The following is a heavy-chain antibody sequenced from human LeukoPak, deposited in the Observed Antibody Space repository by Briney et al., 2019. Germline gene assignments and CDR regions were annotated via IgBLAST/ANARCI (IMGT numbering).Heavy chain of an antibody. Sequence: PGGSLRLSCAASGFTFSSYAMSWVRQAPGKGLEWVSAISGSGGSTYYADSVKGRFTISRDNSKNTLYLQMNSLRAEDTAVYYCARGLMSYDFWSGYAPFYGMDVWGQGTTVTVSS. J-gene: IGHJ6*02. CDR3: ARGLMSYDFWSGYAPFYGMDV. CDR1: GFTFSSYA. V-gene: IGHV3-23*01. CDR2: ISGSGGST. D-gene: IGHD3-3*01.